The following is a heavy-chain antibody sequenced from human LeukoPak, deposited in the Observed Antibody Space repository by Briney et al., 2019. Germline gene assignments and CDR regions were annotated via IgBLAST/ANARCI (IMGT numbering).Heavy chain of an antibody. CDR2: ISGSGGST. V-gene: IGHV3-23*01. Sequence: PGGSLRLSCAASGFTFSSYAMSWVRQAPGKGLEWVSAISGSGGSTYYADSVKGRFTISRDNAKNSLYLQMNSLRAEDTAVYYCASEYSNTGVPAAPPWFDPWGQGTLVTVSS. CDR1: GFTFSSYA. CDR3: ASEYSNTGVPAAPPWFDP. J-gene: IGHJ5*02. D-gene: IGHD2-2*01.